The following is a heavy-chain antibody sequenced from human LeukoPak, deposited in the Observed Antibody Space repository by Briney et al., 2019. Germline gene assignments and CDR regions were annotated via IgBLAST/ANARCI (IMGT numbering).Heavy chain of an antibody. CDR3: TRDSGTYNWFDP. V-gene: IGHV3-73*01. Sequence: QSGGSLRLSCAASGFTFSGSAIHWVRQSSGKGLEWVGQIDKKDKGYATAIAYAASVKGRFTISRDDSINTAYLQMKSLKTEDTALYYCTRDSGTYNWFDPWGQGTLVTVSS. J-gene: IGHJ5*02. CDR1: GFTFSGSA. CDR2: IDKKDKGYATAI. D-gene: IGHD1-26*01.